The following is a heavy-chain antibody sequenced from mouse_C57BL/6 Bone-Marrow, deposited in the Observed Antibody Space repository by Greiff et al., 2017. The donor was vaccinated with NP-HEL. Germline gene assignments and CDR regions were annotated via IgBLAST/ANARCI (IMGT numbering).Heavy chain of an antibody. CDR1: GYTFTDYY. Sequence: QVQLKESGPELVKPGASVKISCKASGYTFTDYYINWVKQRPGQGLEWIGWIFPGSGSTYYNEKFKGKATLTVDKSSSTAYMLLLRLTSEDSAVYFCARRPYYGFAYWGQGTLVTVSA. J-gene: IGHJ3*01. V-gene: IGHV1-75*01. CDR3: ARRPYYGFAY. D-gene: IGHD1-1*02. CDR2: IFPGSGST.